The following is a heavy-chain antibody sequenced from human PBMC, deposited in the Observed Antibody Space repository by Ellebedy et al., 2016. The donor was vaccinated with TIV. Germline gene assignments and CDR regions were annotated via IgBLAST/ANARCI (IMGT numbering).Heavy chain of an antibody. Sequence: GESLKISCAASGFTFSGHWMHWVRQAPGKGLVWVSRINPDGSSTSYADSVEGRFTISRDNAKNTLYLQMNSLRVEDTAVYYCARAKAGTGSSDYWGQGTLVTVSS. V-gene: IGHV3-74*01. CDR2: INPDGSST. D-gene: IGHD3-10*01. J-gene: IGHJ4*02. CDR3: ARAKAGTGSSDY. CDR1: GFTFSGHW.